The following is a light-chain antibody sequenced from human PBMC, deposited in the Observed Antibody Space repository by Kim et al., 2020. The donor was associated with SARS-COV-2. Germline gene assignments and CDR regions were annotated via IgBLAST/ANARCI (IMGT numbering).Light chain of an antibody. J-gene: IGKJ2*01. V-gene: IGKV3-20*01. CDR3: QQYGSSPQT. Sequence: EIVLTQSPGTLSLSPGERATLSCRASQSVSSNYLAWYQQKPGQAPRLLIYGASSRATGIPDRFSGSGSGTDFTLTISRLEPEDFAVYYCQQYGSSPQTFSQGTKLGI. CDR2: GAS. CDR1: QSVSSNY.